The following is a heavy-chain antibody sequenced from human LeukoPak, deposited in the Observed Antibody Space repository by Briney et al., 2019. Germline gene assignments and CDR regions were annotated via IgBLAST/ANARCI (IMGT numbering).Heavy chain of an antibody. J-gene: IGHJ5*02. V-gene: IGHV4-34*01. CDR2: INHSGST. CDR1: GGSFSGYY. CDR3: ARSGMSIAARLDP. Sequence: SETLSFTCAVYGGSFSGYYWSWIRQPPGKGLEWIGEINHSGSTNYNPSLKSRVTISVDTSKNQFSLKLSSVTAADTAVYYCARSGMSIAARLDPWGQGTLVTVSS. D-gene: IGHD6-6*01.